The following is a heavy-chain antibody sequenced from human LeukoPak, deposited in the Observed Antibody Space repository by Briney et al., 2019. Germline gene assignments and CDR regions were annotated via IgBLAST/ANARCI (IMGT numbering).Heavy chain of an antibody. CDR2: IYHSGST. J-gene: IGHJ5*02. CDR1: GYSISSGSY. Sequence: SETLSLTCAVSGYSISSGSYWGWIRQPPGKGLEWIGSIYHSGSTYYNPSLKSRVTISVDTSKNQFSLKLSSVTAADTAVYYCARVAIESSGLYSYWIDPWGQGTLVTVSS. CDR3: ARVAIESSGLYSYWIDP. V-gene: IGHV4-38-2*01. D-gene: IGHD6-19*01.